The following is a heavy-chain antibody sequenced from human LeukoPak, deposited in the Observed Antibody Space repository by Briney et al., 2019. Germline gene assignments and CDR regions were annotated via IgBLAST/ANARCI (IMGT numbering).Heavy chain of an antibody. Sequence: PSQTLSLTCTVSGGSISSGSYYWSWIRQPAGKGLEWIVRIYTSGSTYYNPSLKSRVTISVDTSKNQFSLKLSSVTAADTAVYYCVVVPAANPEPYYYYYYMDVWGKGTTVTVSS. D-gene: IGHD2-2*01. CDR3: VVVPAANPEPYYYYYYMDV. V-gene: IGHV4-61*02. CDR2: IYTSGST. CDR1: GGSISSGSYY. J-gene: IGHJ6*03.